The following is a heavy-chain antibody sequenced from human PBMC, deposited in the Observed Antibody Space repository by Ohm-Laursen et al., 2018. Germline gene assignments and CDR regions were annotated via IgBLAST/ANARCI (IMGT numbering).Heavy chain of an antibody. J-gene: IGHJ6*02. Sequence: SLRLSCAASGFTFGTYWMHWVRQAPGKGLAWVSRINSDGSSTSYADSVKGRFTISRDNAKNTLYLQMTSLTAEDTAVYYCAREGGYDSPGNYYGMDVWGQGTTVTVSS. CDR3: AREGGYDSPGNYYGMDV. CDR1: GFTFGTYW. V-gene: IGHV3-74*01. CDR2: INSDGSST. D-gene: IGHD5-12*01.